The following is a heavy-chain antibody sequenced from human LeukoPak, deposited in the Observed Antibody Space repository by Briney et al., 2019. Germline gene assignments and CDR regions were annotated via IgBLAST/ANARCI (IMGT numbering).Heavy chain of an antibody. J-gene: IGHJ4*02. CDR1: GFTFSSQS. CDR3: VNARPGPMARNRGGDY. D-gene: IGHD2-2*02. CDR2: ISGIGSAT. Sequence: PGGSLRLSCAASGFTFSSQSMSWVRQAPGKGLEWVSGISGIGSATHYADSVKGRFTISRDTSSNTLYLQMNTLKDDDTAIYYCVNARPGPMARNRGGDYWGPGTLVTVSS. V-gene: IGHV3-23*01.